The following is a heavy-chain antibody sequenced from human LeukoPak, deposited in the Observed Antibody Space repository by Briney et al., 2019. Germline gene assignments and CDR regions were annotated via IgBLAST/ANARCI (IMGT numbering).Heavy chain of an antibody. CDR2: IYHSGST. Sequence: PSETLSLTCTVSGYSISSGYYWGWIRQPPGKGLEWIGSIYHSGSTYYNPSLKSRVTISVDTSKNQLSLKLSSVTAADTAVYYCARVQLGVSSSYYYYYMDVWGKGTTVTVSS. CDR3: ARVQLGVSSSYYYYYMDV. D-gene: IGHD6-6*01. CDR1: GYSISSGYY. J-gene: IGHJ6*03. V-gene: IGHV4-38-2*02.